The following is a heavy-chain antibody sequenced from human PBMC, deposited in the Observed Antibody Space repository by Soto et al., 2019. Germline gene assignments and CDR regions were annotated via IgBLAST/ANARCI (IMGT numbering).Heavy chain of an antibody. J-gene: IGHJ6*02. CDR2: INPNSGGT. V-gene: IGHV1-2*04. D-gene: IGHD2-2*02. CDR1: GYTFTGYY. CDR3: ARDGVVVVPAAIEGGYYCYYYGMDV. Sequence: GASVKVSCKASGYTFTGYYMHWVRQAPGQGLEWMGWINPNSGGTNYAQKFQGWVTMTRDTSISTAYMELSRLRSDDTAVYYCARDGVVVVPAAIEGGYYCYYYGMDVWGQGTTVTVSS.